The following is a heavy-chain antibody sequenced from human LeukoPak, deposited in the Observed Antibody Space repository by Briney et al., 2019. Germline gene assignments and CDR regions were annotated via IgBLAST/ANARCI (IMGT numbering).Heavy chain of an antibody. CDR2: INHSGST. V-gene: IGHV4-34*01. Sequence: SETLSLTCAVYGESFSGYYWSWIRQPPGKGLEWIGEINHSGSTNYNPSLKSRVTISVDTSKNQFSLKLSSVTAADTAGFYGARGLSYYYDSSGYYYFDYWGQGTLVTVSS. CDR1: GESFSGYY. J-gene: IGHJ4*02. D-gene: IGHD3-22*01. CDR3: ARGLSYYYDSSGYYYFDY.